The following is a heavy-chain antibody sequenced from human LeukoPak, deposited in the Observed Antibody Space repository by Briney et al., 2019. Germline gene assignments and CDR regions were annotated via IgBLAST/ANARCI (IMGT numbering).Heavy chain of an antibody. Sequence: KSSETLSLTCTVSGGSISSGGYYWSWIRQHPGKGLEWIGYIYYSGSTYYNPSLKSRVTISVDTSKNQFSLKLSSVTAADTAVYYCARDLRLAYCGGDCYSNYYYYYGMDVWGQATTVTVSS. CDR3: ARDLRLAYCGGDCYSNYYYYYGMDV. D-gene: IGHD2-21*02. CDR2: IYYSGST. CDR1: GGSISSGGYY. V-gene: IGHV4-31*03. J-gene: IGHJ6*02.